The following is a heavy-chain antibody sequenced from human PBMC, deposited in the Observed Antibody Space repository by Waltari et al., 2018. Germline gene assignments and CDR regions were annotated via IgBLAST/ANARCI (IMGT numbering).Heavy chain of an antibody. CDR2: IRAIGGGSGGYNI. CDR3: AKMVAQWWDS. D-gene: IGHD2-8*01. J-gene: IGHJ4*02. V-gene: IGHV3-23*01. CDR1: GFTLGNFA. Sequence: EVQLLESGGVLVQPGVSVRLSCAASGFTLGNFAMGWFRQAPGKGLGGVSTIRAIGGGSGGYNINYADSGKGRFTISRDNAKNTLYVEMNSLRADDTAVYHCAKMVAQWWDSWGQGTLVTVSS.